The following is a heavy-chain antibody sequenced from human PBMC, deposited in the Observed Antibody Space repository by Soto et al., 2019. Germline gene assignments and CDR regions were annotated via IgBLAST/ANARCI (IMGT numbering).Heavy chain of an antibody. CDR3: ARDLQAGTDNVNWFAP. CDR2: IAYDGSNR. D-gene: IGHD1-1*01. V-gene: IGHV3-30*04. CDR1: GFSISRSA. J-gene: IGHJ5*02. Sequence: QVQLVESGGGVVQPGRSLRLSCPASGFSISRSAMHWVRQAPGKGLEWVAVIAYDGSNRWYADSAKGRFTISRDNSKNTVYLQMSSLRGEDTAVYYCARDLQAGTDNVNWFAPWGQGTLVTVSS.